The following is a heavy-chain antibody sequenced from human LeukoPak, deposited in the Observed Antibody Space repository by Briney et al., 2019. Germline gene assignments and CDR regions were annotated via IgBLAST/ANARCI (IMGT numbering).Heavy chain of an antibody. CDR1: GFTFTSYS. D-gene: IGHD5-24*01. J-gene: IGHJ4*02. CDR3: ARQREMTTIFTALGY. CDR2: ISYDGSNK. Sequence: GGSLRLSCAASGFTFTSYSMNWVRQAPGKGLEWVAVISYDGSNKYYADSVKGRFTISRDNSKNTLYLQMNSLRAEDTAVYYCARQREMTTIFTALGYWGQGTLVTVSS. V-gene: IGHV3-30*04.